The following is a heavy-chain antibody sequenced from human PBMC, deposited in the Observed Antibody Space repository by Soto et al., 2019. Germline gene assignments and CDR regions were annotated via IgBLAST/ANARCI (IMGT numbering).Heavy chain of an antibody. V-gene: IGHV3-9*01. CDR3: VKDIHEQWLVSHFEY. J-gene: IGHJ4*02. CDR1: GFTFESYA. D-gene: IGHD6-19*01. CDR2: ISWNSGSI. Sequence: DVQLVESGGGSVQPGRSLRLSCVASGFTFESYAMHWVRQVPGKGLEWVSGISWNSGSIGYEDSVKGRFTISRDNAQKSLYLEMNSLRVEDTAFYYCVKDIHEQWLVSHFEYWGQGALVTVYS.